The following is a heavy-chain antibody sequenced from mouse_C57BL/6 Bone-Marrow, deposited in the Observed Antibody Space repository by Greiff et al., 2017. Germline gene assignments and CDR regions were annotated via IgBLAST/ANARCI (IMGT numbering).Heavy chain of an antibody. J-gene: IGHJ1*03. CDR1: GYTFTNYY. D-gene: IGHD2-4*01. CDR2: INPNNGGT. V-gene: IGHV1-26*01. CDR3: AREGDYPYCYFEV. Sequence: EVQLQQPGPELVKPGASVKISCKASGYTFTNYYMNWVKQSHGKSLEWIGDINPNNGGTSYNQKFKGKATLTVAKSSSTAYMELRSLTSEDSAVYYCAREGDYPYCYFEVWGTGTTVTGSS.